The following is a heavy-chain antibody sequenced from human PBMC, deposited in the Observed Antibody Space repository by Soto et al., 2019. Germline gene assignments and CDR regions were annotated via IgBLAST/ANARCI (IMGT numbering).Heavy chain of an antibody. D-gene: IGHD2-2*01. CDR2: ISAYNGNT. V-gene: IGHV1-18*01. CDR1: GYTFTSYG. Sequence: GASVKVSCKASGYTFTSYGISWVRQAPGQGLEWMGWISAYNGNTNYAQKFQGRVTMTTDTSTSTAYMELRSLRSDDTAVYYCASGFCSSTSCRPYPYYYYGMDVWGQGTTVTVSS. CDR3: ASGFCSSTSCRPYPYYYYGMDV. J-gene: IGHJ6*02.